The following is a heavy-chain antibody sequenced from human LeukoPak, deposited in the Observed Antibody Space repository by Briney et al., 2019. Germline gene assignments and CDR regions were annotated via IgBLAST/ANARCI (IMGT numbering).Heavy chain of an antibody. CDR1: GGSISSNSYY. J-gene: IGHJ4*02. D-gene: IGHD2/OR15-2a*01. V-gene: IGHV4-39*01. CDR2: IYYSGST. Sequence: PSETLSLTCTVSGGSISSNSYYWGWIRQPPGKGLEWIGSIYYSGSTYYNPSLKSRVTISVDTSKNQFSLKLSSVTAADTAVYYCARHFLLPYYFDYWGQGTLVTVSS. CDR3: ARHFLLPYYFDY.